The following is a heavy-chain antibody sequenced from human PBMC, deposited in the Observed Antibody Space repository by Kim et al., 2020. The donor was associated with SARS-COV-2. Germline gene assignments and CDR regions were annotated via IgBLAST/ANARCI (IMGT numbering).Heavy chain of an antibody. J-gene: IGHJ4*02. V-gene: IGHV1-8*01. Sequence: ASVKVSCKASGYTFTRYDSNWVRQATGQGLEWMGWMNPNSGNTGYAQKFQGRVTMTRNTSISTAYMELSSLRSEDTAVYYCVRGTHISTRFLSSWVVRATPYYFDYWGQGTLVTVSS. CDR2: MNPNSGNT. CDR1: GYTFTRYD. D-gene: IGHD3-3*01. CDR3: VRGTHISTRFLSSWVVRATPYYFDY.